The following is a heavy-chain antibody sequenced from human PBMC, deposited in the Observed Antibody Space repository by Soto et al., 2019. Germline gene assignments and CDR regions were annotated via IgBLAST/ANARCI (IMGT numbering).Heavy chain of an antibody. J-gene: IGHJ3*02. V-gene: IGHV3-9*01. D-gene: IGHD3-10*01. Sequence: GGSLSLSCAASGFTFDDYAMHWVRQAPGKGLEWVSGISWNSGSIGYADSVKGRFTISRDNAKNSLYLQMNSLRAEDTALYYCAKDSSVSDAFDIWGQGTMVTVSS. CDR2: ISWNSGSI. CDR3: AKDSSVSDAFDI. CDR1: GFTFDDYA.